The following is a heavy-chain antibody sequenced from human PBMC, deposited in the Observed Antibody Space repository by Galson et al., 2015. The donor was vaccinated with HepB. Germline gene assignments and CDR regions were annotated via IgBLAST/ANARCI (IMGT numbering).Heavy chain of an antibody. CDR2: ISWNSGSI. CDR3: AKVIDFDFWSGYSSGAFDI. V-gene: IGHV3-9*01. CDR1: GFTFDDYA. D-gene: IGHD3-3*01. J-gene: IGHJ3*02. Sequence: LRLSCAASGFTFDDYALHWVRQAPGKGLEWVSGISWNSGSIGYADSVKGRFTMSRDNAKKIVYLQMNRLRAEDTAFYYCAKVIDFDFWSGYSSGAFDIWGQGTMVTVSS.